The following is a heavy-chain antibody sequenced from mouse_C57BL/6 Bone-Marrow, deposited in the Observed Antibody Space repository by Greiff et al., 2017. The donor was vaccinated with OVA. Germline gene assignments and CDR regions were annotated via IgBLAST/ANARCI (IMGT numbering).Heavy chain of an antibody. J-gene: IGHJ1*03. CDR3: ARVWLLPYWYFDV. Sequence: QVQLQQSGAELARPGASVKLSCKASGYTFTSYGISWVKQRTGQGLEWIGEIYPRSGNTYYNEKFKGKATLTADKSSSTAYMELRSLTSEDSAVYFCARVWLLPYWYFDVWGTGTTVTVSS. V-gene: IGHV1-81*01. D-gene: IGHD2-3*01. CDR1: GYTFTSYG. CDR2: IYPRSGNT.